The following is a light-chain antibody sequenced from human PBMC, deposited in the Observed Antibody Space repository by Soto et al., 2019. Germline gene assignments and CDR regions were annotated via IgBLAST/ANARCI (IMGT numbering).Light chain of an antibody. CDR3: QQSYSTPIT. CDR1: QAIRND. Sequence: DIQMTQSPSSLSASVVDRVTITFRASQAIRNDLGWYQQKPGKAPKLLIYKASSLESGVPSRFSGSGSGTDFTLTISSLQPEDFATYYCQQSYSTPITFGQGTRLEIK. CDR2: KAS. V-gene: IGKV1-39*01. J-gene: IGKJ5*01.